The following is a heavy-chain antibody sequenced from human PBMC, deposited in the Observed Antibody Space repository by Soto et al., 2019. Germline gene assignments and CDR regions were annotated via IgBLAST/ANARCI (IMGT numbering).Heavy chain of an antibody. J-gene: IGHJ4*02. CDR3: ARVLAARASRDFDY. Sequence: QVQLQQWGAGLLKPSETLSLTCAVYGGSFSTDYWSWIRQPPGKGLEWIGEINPSGGTNYNPSLKSRVNIAVATSKKQCSLKLSSVTAADTAVYYCARVLAARASRDFDYWGQGTLVTVSS. V-gene: IGHV4-34*01. CDR1: GGSFSTDY. CDR2: INPSGGT. D-gene: IGHD6-6*01.